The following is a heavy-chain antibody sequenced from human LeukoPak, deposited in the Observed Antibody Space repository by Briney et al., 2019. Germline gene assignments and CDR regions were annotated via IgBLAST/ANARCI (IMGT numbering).Heavy chain of an antibody. CDR3: ARGVVVAAIAGPDAFDI. Sequence: SETLSLTCTVSGGSISSYYWSWIRQPPGKGLEWIGYIYYSGSTNYNPSLKSRVTISVDTSKNQFSLKLSSVTAADTAVYYCARGVVVAAIAGPDAFDIWGQGTMVTVSS. V-gene: IGHV4-59*01. J-gene: IGHJ3*02. D-gene: IGHD2-15*01. CDR1: GGSISSYY. CDR2: IYYSGST.